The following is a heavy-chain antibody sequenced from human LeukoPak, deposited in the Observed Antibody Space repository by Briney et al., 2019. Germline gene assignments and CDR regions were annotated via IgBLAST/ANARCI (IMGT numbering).Heavy chain of an antibody. D-gene: IGHD6-13*01. CDR1: GFTFSSYA. J-gene: IGHJ5*02. V-gene: IGHV3-64D*06. CDR2: ISSNGGST. Sequence: GGSLRLSCSASGFTFSSYAMHWVRQAPGKGLEYVSAISSNGGSTYYADSVKGRFTISRDNSKNTLYLQMGSLRAEDTAVYYCVKSGYSSSWYGWFDPWGQGTLVTVSS. CDR3: VKSGYSSSWYGWFDP.